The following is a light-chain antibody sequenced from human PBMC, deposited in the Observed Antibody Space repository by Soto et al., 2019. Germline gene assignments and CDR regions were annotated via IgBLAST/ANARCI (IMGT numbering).Light chain of an antibody. Sequence: EIVLTQSPATLSLSPGERATLSCRASQSFGSYLAWYQQKPGQAPRPLIYGASKRAPGVSARFSGSGSGTDFTLTISSLEPEDFAVYHCLQRSIGFTFGPGTKVDI. CDR2: GAS. V-gene: IGKV3-11*01. CDR1: QSFGSY. J-gene: IGKJ3*01. CDR3: LQRSIGFT.